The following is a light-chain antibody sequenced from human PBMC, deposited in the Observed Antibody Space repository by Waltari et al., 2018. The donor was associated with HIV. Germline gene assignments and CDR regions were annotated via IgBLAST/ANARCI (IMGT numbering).Light chain of an antibody. CDR3: QQYGGSRWT. Sequence: IILTQSPGTRSLSPGVRATLSCRASQCVSSRHLALYQQKPGQAPRLLIYGASSRATGIPDRFSGSGSGTDFILTISGLEPEDFAVYYCQQYGGSRWTFGQGTKVEIK. CDR1: QCVSSRH. CDR2: GAS. J-gene: IGKJ1*01. V-gene: IGKV3-20*01.